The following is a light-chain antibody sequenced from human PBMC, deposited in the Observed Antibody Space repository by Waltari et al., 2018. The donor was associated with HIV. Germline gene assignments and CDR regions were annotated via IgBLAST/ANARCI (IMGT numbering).Light chain of an antibody. CDR2: DVS. CDR1: SSAVGGYNY. V-gene: IGLV2-11*01. Sequence: QSALTQPRSVSGSPGQSVTISCTGTSSAVGGYNYVSWYQQHPGKAPKLMIYDVSKRPSGVPDRFSGSKSGNTASLTISGLQAEDEADFYCCSYAGDYTFRFGGGTKLTVL. J-gene: IGLJ3*02. CDR3: CSYAGDYTFR.